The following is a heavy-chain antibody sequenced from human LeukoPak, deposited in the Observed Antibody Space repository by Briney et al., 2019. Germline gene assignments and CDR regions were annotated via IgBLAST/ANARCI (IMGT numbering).Heavy chain of an antibody. V-gene: IGHV1-69*13. CDR1: GGTFSSYA. CDR2: IIPIFGTA. CDR3: ARGYCSSTSCFYTDAFDI. J-gene: IGHJ3*02. D-gene: IGHD2-2*01. Sequence: SVKVSCKASGGTFSSYAISWVRQAPGQGLEWMGGIIPIFGTANYAQKFQGRVTITADESTSTAYMELSSLRSEDTAVYYCARGYCSSTSCFYTDAFDIWGQGTMVTVSS.